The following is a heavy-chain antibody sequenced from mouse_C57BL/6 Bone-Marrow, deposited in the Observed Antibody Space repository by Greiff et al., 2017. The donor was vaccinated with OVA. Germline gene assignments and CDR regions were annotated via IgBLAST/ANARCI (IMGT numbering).Heavy chain of an antibody. V-gene: IGHV1-50*01. CDR1: GYTFTSYW. D-gene: IGHD1-1*02. CDR3: ARWWPDY. J-gene: IGHJ2*01. Sequence: VQLQQPGAELVKPGASVKLSCKASGYTFTSYWMQWVKQRPGQGLAWIGEIDPSDSYTNYNPKFKGKATLTVDTSSSTAYMQRSSLTSEDSAVYYCARWWPDYWGQGTTLTVSS. CDR2: IDPSDSYT.